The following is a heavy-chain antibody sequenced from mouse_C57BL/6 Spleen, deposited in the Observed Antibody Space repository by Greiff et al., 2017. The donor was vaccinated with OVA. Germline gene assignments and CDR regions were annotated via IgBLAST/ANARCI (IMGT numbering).Heavy chain of an antibody. CDR2: IDPETGGT. Sequence: QVQLQQSGAELVRPGASVTLSCKASGYTFTDYEMHWVKQTPVHGLEWIGAIDPETGGTAYNQKFKGKAILTADKSSSTAYMELRSLTSEDSAVYYCTRATTQYYFDYWGQGTTLTVSS. J-gene: IGHJ2*01. CDR3: TRATTQYYFDY. CDR1: GYTFTDYE. D-gene: IGHD2-1*01. V-gene: IGHV1-15*01.